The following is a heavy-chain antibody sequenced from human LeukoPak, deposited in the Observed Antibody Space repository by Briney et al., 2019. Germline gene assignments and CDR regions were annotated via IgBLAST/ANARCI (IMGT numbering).Heavy chain of an antibody. V-gene: IGHV4-59*01. CDR3: ARDRGTTGYYYLDY. CDR2: IYHTGST. D-gene: IGHD1-26*01. CDR1: GGPITEYY. Sequence: SETLSLTCSVSGGPITEYYWSWIRQPPGKGLEWIGYIYHTGSTNYSPSLKSRLTMSVDASRNQFSLKLVSVTAADTAVYYCARDRGTTGYYYLDYWGQGILVTVSS. J-gene: IGHJ4*02.